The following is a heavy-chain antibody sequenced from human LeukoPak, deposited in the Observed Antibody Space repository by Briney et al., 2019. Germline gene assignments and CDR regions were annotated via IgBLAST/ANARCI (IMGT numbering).Heavy chain of an antibody. CDR1: GFTFSSYG. CDR3: ARGISSIADNDFDY. D-gene: IGHD6-6*01. V-gene: IGHV3-33*01. CDR2: IWYDGSNK. J-gene: IGHJ4*02. Sequence: GGSLRLSCAASGFTFSSYGMHWVRQAPGKGLEWVAVIWYDGSNKYYADSVKGRFTISRDNSKNTLYLQMNSLRAEDTAAYYCARGISSIADNDFDYWGQGTLVTVSS.